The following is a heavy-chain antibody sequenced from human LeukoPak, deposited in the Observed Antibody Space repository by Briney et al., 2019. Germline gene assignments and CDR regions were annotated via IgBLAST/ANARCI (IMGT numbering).Heavy chain of an antibody. D-gene: IGHD4-17*01. CDR3: ARDGGYGYYAF. Sequence: AGGSLRLSCAASGFTFSHYCMRWIRQAPGKGLEWVSYIRSSGSTIYYAHSVKGRFTISRDNAKNSLYLQMNSLRAEDTAVYYCARDGGYGYYAFWGQGTLVTVSS. V-gene: IGHV3-11*04. J-gene: IGHJ4*02. CDR2: IRSSGSTI. CDR1: GFTFSHYC.